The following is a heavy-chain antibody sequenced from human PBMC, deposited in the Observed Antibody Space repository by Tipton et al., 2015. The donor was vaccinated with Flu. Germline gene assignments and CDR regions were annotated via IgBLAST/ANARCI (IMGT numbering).Heavy chain of an antibody. CDR1: EDHMSNFY. D-gene: IGHD1-1*01. J-gene: IGHJ4*02. Sequence: TLSLTCSVSEDHMSNFYWSWVRRPAGEGLEWIGRIHTNGKTDYNPSLKSRVAMSIATSKKQFSLHVTSVTAADTAVYYCVREYGTMDYWGQGRLVTVSS. CDR3: VREYGTMDY. V-gene: IGHV4-4*07. CDR2: IHTNGKT.